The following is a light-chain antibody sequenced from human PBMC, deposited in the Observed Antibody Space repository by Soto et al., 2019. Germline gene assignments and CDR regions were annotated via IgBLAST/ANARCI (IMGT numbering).Light chain of an antibody. J-gene: IGKJ5*01. CDR2: AAS. CDR3: QQYYNWPT. Sequence: EIVLTQSPGTLSLSPGERATLSCRASQSFSGSYLAWYQQKPGQAPRLLIYAASTRATGIPARFSGSGSGTEFTLTISSLQSEDFAVYYCQQYYNWPTFGQGTRLEIK. CDR1: QSFSGSY. V-gene: IGKV3-15*01.